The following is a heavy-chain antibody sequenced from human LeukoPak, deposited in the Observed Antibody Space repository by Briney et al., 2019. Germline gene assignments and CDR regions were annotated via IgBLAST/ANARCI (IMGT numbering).Heavy chain of an antibody. J-gene: IGHJ4*02. V-gene: IGHV3-23*01. CDR3: AKHSGSYFIYYVDS. Sequence: GGSLRLSCAASGFTFSSYGMSWVRQAPGKGLEWVSTISGSAYNTYYADSVKGRFTVSRDNSANTLYLQMNSLRADDTALYYCAKHSGSYFIYYVDSWGQGTLVTVPS. CDR2: ISGSAYNT. D-gene: IGHD1-26*01. CDR1: GFTFSSYG.